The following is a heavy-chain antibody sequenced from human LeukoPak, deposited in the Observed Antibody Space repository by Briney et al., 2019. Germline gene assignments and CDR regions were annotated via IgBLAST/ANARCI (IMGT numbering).Heavy chain of an antibody. CDR3: ARGRSGYGPFDDFDI. V-gene: IGHV3-23*01. J-gene: IGHJ3*02. CDR2: IRGCGANT. CDR1: GYTFSSYA. D-gene: IGHD3-22*01. Sequence: PGGPLRLSCTASGYTFSSYAMTWVRQAPGEGLEWVSAIRGCGANTYYADSVKGRFAASRDNSKDTLYLQMRSLRAEDTAVYYCARGRSGYGPFDDFDIWGHGTWVTVSS.